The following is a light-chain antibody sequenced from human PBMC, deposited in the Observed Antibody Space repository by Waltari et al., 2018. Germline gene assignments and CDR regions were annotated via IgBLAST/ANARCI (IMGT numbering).Light chain of an antibody. J-gene: IGLJ1*01. Sequence: SYVVTQPPSVSVAPGETATITCGGDNIGTCIVHWYQQKAGQAPVLVIFYDRDRPSGIPDRFSGSNSGNTATLTISRVEAGDEARYYCHVWHPHVDPGVFGTGTEVTVL. CDR2: YDR. V-gene: IGLV3-21*04. CDR3: HVWHPHVDPGV. CDR1: NIGTCI.